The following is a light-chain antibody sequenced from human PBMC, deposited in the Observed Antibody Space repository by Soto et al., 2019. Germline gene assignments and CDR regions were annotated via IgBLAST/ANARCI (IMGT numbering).Light chain of an antibody. J-gene: IGLJ3*02. Sequence: QSVLTQPPSVSGAPGQTVTISCSGSSSNIGAGYDVHWYQQLPGKVPKLVIYDTFNRPSGVPDRFSGSKSGTSASLAITGLQADDDADYYCQAYDNSLGVSVLFGGGTKLTVL. V-gene: IGLV1-40*01. CDR3: QAYDNSLGVSVL. CDR2: DTF. CDR1: SSNIGAGYD.